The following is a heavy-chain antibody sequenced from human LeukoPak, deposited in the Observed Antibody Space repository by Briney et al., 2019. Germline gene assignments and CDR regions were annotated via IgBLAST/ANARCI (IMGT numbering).Heavy chain of an antibody. D-gene: IGHD3-22*01. CDR2: ISYDGSNK. CDR3: ANVPFGYYDSSGYQDAFDI. V-gene: IGHV3-30*18. Sequence: GGSLRLSCAASGFTFSSYGMHWVRQAPGKGLEWVAVISYDGSNKYYADSVKGRFTISRDNSKNTLYLQMNSLRAEDTAVYYCANVPFGYYDSSGYQDAFDIWGQGTMVTVSS. J-gene: IGHJ3*02. CDR1: GFTFSSYG.